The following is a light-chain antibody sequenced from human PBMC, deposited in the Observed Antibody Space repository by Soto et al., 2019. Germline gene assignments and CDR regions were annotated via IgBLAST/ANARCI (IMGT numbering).Light chain of an antibody. J-gene: IGLJ1*01. CDR2: GNS. CDR1: SSNIGAGYD. Sequence: QSVLTQPPSVSGAPGQRVTISCTGSSSNIGAGYDVHWYQQLPGTAPKLLIYGNSNRPSGFPDRFSGSKSGTSASLAITGLQAEDEADYYCQSYDSSLYVFGTGTKLTVL. CDR3: QSYDSSLYV. V-gene: IGLV1-40*01.